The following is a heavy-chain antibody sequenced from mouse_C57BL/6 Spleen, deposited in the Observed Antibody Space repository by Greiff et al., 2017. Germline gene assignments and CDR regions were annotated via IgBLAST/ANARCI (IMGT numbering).Heavy chain of an antibody. J-gene: IGHJ2*01. CDR2: IDPSDSYT. V-gene: IGHV1-50*01. CDR1: GYTFTSYW. D-gene: IGHD2-3*01. CDR3: AADGYSGY. Sequence: VQLQQPGAELVKPGASVKLSCKASGYTFTSYWMQWVKQRPGQGLEWIGEIDPSDSYTNYNQKFKGKATLTVDTSSSTAYMQLSSLTSEDSAVYYCAADGYSGYWGQGTTLTVSS.